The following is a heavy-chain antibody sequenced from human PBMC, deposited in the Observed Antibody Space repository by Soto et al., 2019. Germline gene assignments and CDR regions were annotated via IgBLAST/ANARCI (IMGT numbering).Heavy chain of an antibody. V-gene: IGHV3-23*01. Sequence: EVQLLESGGGLVHPGGSLRLSCAASGFTFSSYAMSWVRQARGKGLEWVSAISGSGGSTYYADSVKGRFTISRDNSRKTLYQQMNSLRAEDTAVYYCAKEVTGTKRQNWFDPWGRGTLVTVSP. CDR2: ISGSGGST. CDR3: AKEVTGTKRQNWFDP. D-gene: IGHD1-7*01. J-gene: IGHJ5*02. CDR1: GFTFSSYA.